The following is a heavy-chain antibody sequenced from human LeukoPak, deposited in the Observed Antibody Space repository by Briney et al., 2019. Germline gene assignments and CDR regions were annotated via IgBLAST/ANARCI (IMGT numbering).Heavy chain of an antibody. D-gene: IGHD5-24*01. V-gene: IGHV4-4*07. CDR1: GGSISSYY. Sequence: YATLTLTRTVSGGSISSYYWSWIRQPAGQGLEWIGRICTSGSTNYNPSLKSRVTMSVDTSKNQSSLKLPSVTAADTAVYYCAGPVEMATPDWGQGTLVTVSS. CDR3: AGPVEMATPD. J-gene: IGHJ4*02. CDR2: ICTSGST.